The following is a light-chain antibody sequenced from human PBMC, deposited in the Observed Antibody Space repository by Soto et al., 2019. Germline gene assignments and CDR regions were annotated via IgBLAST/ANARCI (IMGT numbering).Light chain of an antibody. CDR3: SSYTTSTTLV. CDR1: SSDVGGYNF. V-gene: IGLV2-14*03. J-gene: IGLJ1*01. Sequence: QSVLTQPASVSGSPGQSITISCTGTSSDVGGYNFVSWYQQHPGKAPKLMIFEVTSWPSGVSNRFSGSKSGNTASLTISGLQPEDEAHYYCSSYTTSTTLVFGTGTKVTVL. CDR2: EVT.